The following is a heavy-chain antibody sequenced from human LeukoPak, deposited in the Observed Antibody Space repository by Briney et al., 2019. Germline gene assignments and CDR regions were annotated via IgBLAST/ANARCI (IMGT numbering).Heavy chain of an antibody. J-gene: IGHJ4*02. D-gene: IGHD2-8*01. CDR3: ASTTKGFFGY. CDR2: IYYSGST. Sequence: SETLSPTCTVSGGSISSYYWSWIRQPPGKGLEWIGYIYYSGSTNYNPSLKSRVTISVDTSKNQFSLKLSSVTAADTAVYYCASTTKGFFGYWGQGTLVTVSS. V-gene: IGHV4-59*01. CDR1: GGSISSYY.